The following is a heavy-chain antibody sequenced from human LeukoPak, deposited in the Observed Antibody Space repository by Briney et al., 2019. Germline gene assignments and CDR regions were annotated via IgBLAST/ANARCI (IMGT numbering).Heavy chain of an antibody. D-gene: IGHD3-22*01. V-gene: IGHV5-51*01. CDR3: ARFLTPQDYHDSRGFDN. CDR1: GYNFTSYW. CDR2: IYPGDSDT. Sequence: HGESLKISCKSFGYNFTSYWIGWVRQMPGKGLEWMGIIYPGDSDTRYSPSFQGQVTMSADNSITTAYLQWSSLKASDTAMYYCARFLTPQDYHDSRGFDNWGQGTLVTVSS. J-gene: IGHJ4*02.